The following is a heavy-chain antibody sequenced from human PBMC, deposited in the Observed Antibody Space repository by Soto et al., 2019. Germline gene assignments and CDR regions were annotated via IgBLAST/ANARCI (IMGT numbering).Heavy chain of an antibody. Sequence: SETLSLTCTVSGGSISSGGYYWSWLRQHPGKGLEWIGYIYYSGSTYYNPSLKSRVTISVDTSKNQFSLKLSSVTAADTTVYYCARTPLTGTTLPYFDYWGQGTLVTVSS. D-gene: IGHD1-1*01. CDR2: IYYSGST. CDR3: ARTPLTGTTLPYFDY. CDR1: GGSISSGGYY. V-gene: IGHV4-31*03. J-gene: IGHJ4*02.